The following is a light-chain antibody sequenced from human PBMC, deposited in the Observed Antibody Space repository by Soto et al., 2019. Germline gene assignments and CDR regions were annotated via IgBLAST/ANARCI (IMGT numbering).Light chain of an antibody. J-gene: IGLJ1*01. CDR2: GVT. Sequence: QSALTQPASVSGSPGQSITSSCTGTGSAIGAYNYVSWYQQHPGKAPKLIIHGVTHRPSGVSTRFSASKSAYTASLTISGLQAEDEADYYCSSFTTNYFYVFGPGTKLTVL. CDR1: GSAIGAYNY. CDR3: SSFTTNYFYV. V-gene: IGLV2-14*01.